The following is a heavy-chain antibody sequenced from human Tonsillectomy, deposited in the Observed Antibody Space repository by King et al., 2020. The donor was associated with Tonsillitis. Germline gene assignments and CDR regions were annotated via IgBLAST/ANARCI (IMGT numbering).Heavy chain of an antibody. CDR3: AREIDYGDPMPGY. Sequence: QLQESGPGLVKPSETLSLTCTVSGGSISSYYWSWIRQPPGKGLEWIGYIYYSGSTNYNPPLKSRVTISVDTSKNQFSMKLSSVTAADTAVYYCAREIDYGDPMPGYWGQGTLVTVSS. CDR1: GGSISSYY. J-gene: IGHJ4*02. V-gene: IGHV4-59*01. D-gene: IGHD4-17*01. CDR2: IYYSGST.